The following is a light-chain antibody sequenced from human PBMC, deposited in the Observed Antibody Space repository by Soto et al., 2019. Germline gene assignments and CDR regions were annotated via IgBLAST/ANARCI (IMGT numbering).Light chain of an antibody. Sequence: DIVMTQSPLSLPVTPGEPASISCRSSQSLLHGNGYNYLDWYLQKPGQSPQLLIYLGSNRASGVPDRFSGSGSGTDFTLKISRVEAEDVGVYYCMQALQTPLTFGGGTKVVIK. CDR3: MQALQTPLT. V-gene: IGKV2-28*01. CDR2: LGS. J-gene: IGKJ4*01. CDR1: QSLLHGNGYNY.